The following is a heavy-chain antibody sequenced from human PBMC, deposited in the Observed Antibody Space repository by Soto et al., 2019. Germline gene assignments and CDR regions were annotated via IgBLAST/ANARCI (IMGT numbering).Heavy chain of an antibody. D-gene: IGHD6-13*01. CDR2: ISYDGSNK. CDR3: AKDQAQLVRDYYYYGMDV. V-gene: IGHV3-30*18. J-gene: IGHJ6*02. Sequence: GGSLRLSCAASGFTFSSYGMHWVRQAPGKGLEWVAVISYDGSNKYYADSVKGRFTISRDNSKNTLYLQMNSLRAEDTAVYYCAKDQAQLVRDYYYYGMDVWGQGTTVTVSS. CDR1: GFTFSSYG.